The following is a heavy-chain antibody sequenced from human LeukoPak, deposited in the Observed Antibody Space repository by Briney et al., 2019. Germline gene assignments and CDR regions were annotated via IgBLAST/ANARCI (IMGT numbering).Heavy chain of an antibody. CDR2: FSGSGGST. Sequence: HPGGSLRLSCAASGFTFSSYAMSWVRQAPGKGLEWVSAFSGSGGSTYYADSVKGRFTISRHNSKNTLYPQMNSLRAEDTAVYYCAKDYGGYVFRGYVTPAFDPWGQGTLVTVSS. CDR1: GFTFSSYA. V-gene: IGHV3-23*01. D-gene: IGHD4-17*01. CDR3: AKDYGGYVFRGYVTPAFDP. J-gene: IGHJ5*02.